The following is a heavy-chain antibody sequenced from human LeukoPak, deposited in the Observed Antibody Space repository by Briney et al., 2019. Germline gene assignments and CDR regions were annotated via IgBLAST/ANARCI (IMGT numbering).Heavy chain of an antibody. CDR2: IYSGGST. V-gene: IGHV3-66*01. CDR1: GFTVSSNY. D-gene: IGHD6-13*01. J-gene: IGHJ6*02. Sequence: GGSLRLSCAASGFTVSSNYMSWVRQAPGKGLEWVSVIYSGGSTYYADSVKGRFTISRDNSKNTLYLQMNSLRAEDTAVYYCARGQTFSSWYGPYYYYGMDVWGQGTTVTVSS. CDR3: ARGQTFSSWYGPYYYYGMDV.